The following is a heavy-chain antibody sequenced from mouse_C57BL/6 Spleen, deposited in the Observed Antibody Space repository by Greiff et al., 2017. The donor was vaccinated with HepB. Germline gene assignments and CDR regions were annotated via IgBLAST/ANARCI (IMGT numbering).Heavy chain of an antibody. V-gene: IGHV1-80*01. CDR3: ARSPYYYGSSYRYFDV. CDR1: GYAFSSYW. CDR2: IYPGDGDT. J-gene: IGHJ1*03. Sequence: VQLQQSGAELVKPGASVKISCKASGYAFSSYWMNWVKQRPGKGLEWIGQIYPGDGDTNYNGKFKGKATLTADKSSSTAYMQLSSLTSEDSAVYFCARSPYYYGSSYRYFDVWGTGTTVTVSS. D-gene: IGHD1-1*01.